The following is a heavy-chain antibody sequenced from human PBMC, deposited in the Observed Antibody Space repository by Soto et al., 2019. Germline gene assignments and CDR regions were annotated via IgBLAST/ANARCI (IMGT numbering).Heavy chain of an antibody. CDR1: GFTFSSYG. J-gene: IGHJ4*02. CDR2: ISYDGSNK. CDR3: AKATNWNAAYFDF. D-gene: IGHD1-20*01. V-gene: IGHV3-30*18. Sequence: GGSLRLSCAASGFTFSSYGMHWVRQAPGKGLEWVAVISYDGSNKYYADSVKGRFTISRDNSKNTLYLQMNSLRAEDTAVYYCAKATNWNAAYFDFWGQGTLVTVSS.